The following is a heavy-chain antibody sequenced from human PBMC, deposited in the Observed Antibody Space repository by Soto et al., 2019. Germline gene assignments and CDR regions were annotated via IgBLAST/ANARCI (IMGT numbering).Heavy chain of an antibody. CDR3: ARGPYCSSTSCYFPGLDY. V-gene: IGHV1-18*01. CDR1: GYIFTSYG. D-gene: IGHD2-2*01. Sequence: ASVEVSCKASGYIFTSYGISWVRQAPGQGLEWMGWISAYNGNTNYAQKLQGRVTMTTDTSTSTAYMELRSLRSDDTAVYYCARGPYCSSTSCYFPGLDYWGQGTLVTVSS. CDR2: ISAYNGNT. J-gene: IGHJ4*02.